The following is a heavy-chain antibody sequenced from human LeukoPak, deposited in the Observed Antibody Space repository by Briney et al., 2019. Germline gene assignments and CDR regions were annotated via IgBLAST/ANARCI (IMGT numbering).Heavy chain of an antibody. J-gene: IGHJ4*02. CDR1: GFTFSGYW. Sequence: GGSLRLSCAASGFTFSGYWMHWVRQAPGKGLVWVSRTNRDDSDTRYADYVKGRFTISRDKAKSTLYLLMNSLRVEDTAVYYCSRSANYFDTSGQDYWGQGTLVTVSS. D-gene: IGHD3-22*01. V-gene: IGHV3-74*01. CDR2: TNRDDSDT. CDR3: SRSANYFDTSGQDY.